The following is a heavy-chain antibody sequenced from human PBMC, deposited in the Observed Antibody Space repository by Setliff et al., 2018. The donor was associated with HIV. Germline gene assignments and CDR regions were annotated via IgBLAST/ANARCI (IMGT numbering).Heavy chain of an antibody. CDR1: GFTFSSYG. J-gene: IGHJ4*02. CDR3: ANMQWASNAWYSFDY. CDR2: ITSSGDAI. D-gene: IGHD6-19*01. Sequence: PGGSLRLSCAASGFTFSSYGMNWARQAPGKGLEWVSYITSSGDAIYYADSVKGRFTISRDNAKNSLYLQMNSLRAEDTAVYYCANMQWASNAWYSFDYWGQGALVTVSS. V-gene: IGHV3-48*04.